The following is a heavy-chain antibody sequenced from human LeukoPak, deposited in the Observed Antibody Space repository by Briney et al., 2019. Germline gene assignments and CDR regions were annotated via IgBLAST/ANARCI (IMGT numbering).Heavy chain of an antibody. CDR3: ARVYCSSTSCYLGAWFATNNWFDP. CDR1: GYTFTSYA. CDR2: INTNTGNP. Sequence: GASVKVSCKASGYTFTSYAMNWVRQAPGQGLEWMGWINTNTGNPTYAQGFTGRFVFSLDTSVSTAYLQISSLKAEDTAVYYCARVYCSSTSCYLGAWFATNNWFDPWGQGTLVTVSS. V-gene: IGHV7-4-1*02. J-gene: IGHJ5*02. D-gene: IGHD2-2*01.